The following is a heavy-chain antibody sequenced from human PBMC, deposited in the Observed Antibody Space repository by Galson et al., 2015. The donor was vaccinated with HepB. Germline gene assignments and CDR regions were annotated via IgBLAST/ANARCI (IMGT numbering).Heavy chain of an antibody. Sequence: SLRLSCAASGFTASNNHMTWVRQAPGKGLEWVSLIYSGGTTYYADSVKGRFAISIEDSKNTLYLQINSLRVEDTAVYYCARDHRGYGSGNFFDYWGQGTLVTVSS. D-gene: IGHD3-10*01. CDR1: GFTASNNH. CDR2: IYSGGTT. CDR3: ARDHRGYGSGNFFDY. J-gene: IGHJ4*02. V-gene: IGHV3-66*01.